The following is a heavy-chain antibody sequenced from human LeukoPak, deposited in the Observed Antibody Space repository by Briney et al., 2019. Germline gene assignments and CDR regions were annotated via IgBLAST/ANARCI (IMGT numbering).Heavy chain of an antibody. V-gene: IGHV4-39*01. Sequence: SETLSLTCTVSGGSISSSAHYWGYIRQPPGKGLEWIGYIYYSGRTYYNPSLKSRVTISVDTSKNQFSLKMTSVTAADTAMYYCARHYFDSSGYSYFFDYWGQGTQVTVSS. J-gene: IGHJ4*02. CDR1: GGSISSSAHY. D-gene: IGHD3-22*01. CDR3: ARHYFDSSGYSYFFDY. CDR2: IYYSGRT.